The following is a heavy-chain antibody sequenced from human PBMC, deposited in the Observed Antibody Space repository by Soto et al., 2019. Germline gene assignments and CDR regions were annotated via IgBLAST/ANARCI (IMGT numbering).Heavy chain of an antibody. J-gene: IGHJ1*01. V-gene: IGHV3-23*01. CDR3: VRDLYRSATMPCLDH. CDR2: ISDTGGDS. Sequence: PXGSLSLSCEASGFTFINYAMSWVRQSPGKGLEWVSSISDTGGDSYYADSMDGRFTVSRDNSKNTLYLQINSLRAEDTAIYYCVRDLYRSATMPCLDHWGQGALVTLSS. D-gene: IGHD1-1*01. CDR1: GFTFINYA.